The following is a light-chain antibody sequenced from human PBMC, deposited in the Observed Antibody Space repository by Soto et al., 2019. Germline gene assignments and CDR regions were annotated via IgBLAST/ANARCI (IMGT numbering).Light chain of an antibody. V-gene: IGLV1-40*01. CDR2: GNN. J-gene: IGLJ7*01. Sequence: QSVLTQPPSVSGAPGQRVSISCTGSNSNIGAGSEVHWYQQVPGTAPKLLIYGNNNRPSGVPDRFSASKSATSASLAITGLQPEEEADYYCQSSDSSLSGSKVFGGGTQLTVL. CDR1: NSNIGAGSE. CDR3: QSSDSSLSGSKV.